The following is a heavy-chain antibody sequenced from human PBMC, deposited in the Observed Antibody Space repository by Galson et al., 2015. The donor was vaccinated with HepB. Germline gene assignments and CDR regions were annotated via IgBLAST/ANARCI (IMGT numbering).Heavy chain of an antibody. D-gene: IGHD2/OR15-2a*01. J-gene: IGHJ3*02. Sequence: SVKVSCKASGYTFTSYYMHWVRQAPGQGLEWMGIINPNGGSTSYAQKFQGRVTMTRDTSTSTVYMELSSLRSEDTAVYYCASPFHPLKKQPYDAFDIWGQGTMVTVSS. CDR1: GYTFTSYY. CDR2: INPNGGST. V-gene: IGHV1-46*03. CDR3: ASPFHPLKKQPYDAFDI.